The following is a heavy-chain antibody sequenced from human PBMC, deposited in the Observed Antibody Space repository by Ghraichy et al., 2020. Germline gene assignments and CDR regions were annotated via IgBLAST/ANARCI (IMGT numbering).Heavy chain of an antibody. CDR3: ARESGRITDWFDP. J-gene: IGHJ5*02. Sequence: SETLSLTCTVSGGSISSYYWSWIRQPPGKGLEWIGYIYYSGSTNYNPSLKSRVTISVDTSKNQFSLKLSSVTAADTAVYYCARESGRITDWFDPWGQGTLVTVSS. CDR1: GGSISSYY. D-gene: IGHD1-26*01. V-gene: IGHV4-59*01. CDR2: IYYSGST.